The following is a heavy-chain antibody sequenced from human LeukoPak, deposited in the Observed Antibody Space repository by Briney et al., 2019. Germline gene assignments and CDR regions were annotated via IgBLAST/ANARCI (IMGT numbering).Heavy chain of an antibody. CDR1: GFTFDDYA. D-gene: IGHD3-10*01. Sequence: GGSLRLACAASGFTFDDYAMHWVRQAPGKGLEWVSGISWNSGSIGYADSVKGRFTISRDNAKNSLYLQMNSLRAEDTAVYYCAREGYGLGSYLPYGMDVWGQGTTVTVSS. J-gene: IGHJ6*02. CDR3: AREGYGLGSYLPYGMDV. V-gene: IGHV3-9*01. CDR2: ISWNSGSI.